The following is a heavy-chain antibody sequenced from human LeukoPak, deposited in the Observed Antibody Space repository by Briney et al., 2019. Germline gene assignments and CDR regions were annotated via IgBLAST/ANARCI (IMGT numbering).Heavy chain of an antibody. D-gene: IGHD2-2*01. CDR1: GFTFSSYS. V-gene: IGHV3-21*01. Sequence: GGSLRLSCAASGFTFSSYSMNWVRQAPGKGLEWVSSISSSSSYIYYADSVKGRFTISRDNAKNSLYLQMNSLRAEDTAVYYCARNIVAVPAATYYYYGMDVWGQGTTVTISS. CDR3: ARNIVAVPAATYYYYGMDV. J-gene: IGHJ6*02. CDR2: ISSSSSYI.